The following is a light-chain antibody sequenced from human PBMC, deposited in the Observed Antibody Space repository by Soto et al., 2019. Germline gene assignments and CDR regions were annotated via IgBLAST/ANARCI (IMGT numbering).Light chain of an antibody. V-gene: IGLV1-44*01. Sequence: QSVLTQPPSASGTPGQRVTISCSGSSSNIGSNTVNWYQQLPGTAPKLLIYSNNQRPSGVPDRFSGSKSGTSASLAISGLQFEDEADYYCAAWDDSLNAPYVFGTGTKVTVL. CDR2: SNN. CDR3: AAWDDSLNAPYV. J-gene: IGLJ1*01. CDR1: SSNIGSNT.